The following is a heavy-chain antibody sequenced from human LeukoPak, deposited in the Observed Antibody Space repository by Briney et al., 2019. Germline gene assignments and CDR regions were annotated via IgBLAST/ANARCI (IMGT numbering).Heavy chain of an antibody. CDR2: IQPGDSDT. CDR1: GYRFSSYW. V-gene: IGHV5-51*01. CDR3: ARHVKEWLADY. Sequence: GESLKISCKGSGYRFSSYWIGWVRQMPGQGLEWMGIIQPGDSDTRYSPSFQGQVTISVGKSISTAYLQWSSLKASDTAMYYCARHVKEWLADYWGQGTLVTVSS. J-gene: IGHJ4*02. D-gene: IGHD6-19*01.